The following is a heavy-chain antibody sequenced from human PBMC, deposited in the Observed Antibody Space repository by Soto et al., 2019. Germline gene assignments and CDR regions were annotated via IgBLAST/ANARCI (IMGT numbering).Heavy chain of an antibody. D-gene: IGHD4-4*01. CDR1: GYTFTSYA. V-gene: IGHV1-3*01. J-gene: IGHJ6*02. Sequence: QVQLVQSGAEVKKPGASVKVSCKASGYTFTSYAMHWVRQAPGQRLEWMGWINAGNGNTKYSQKFQGRVTITRDTSASTAYMALRSLRSEDTAVYYCASSYSNSALIDYSYYGMDVWGQGTTVTVSS. CDR2: INAGNGNT. CDR3: ASSYSNSALIDYSYYGMDV.